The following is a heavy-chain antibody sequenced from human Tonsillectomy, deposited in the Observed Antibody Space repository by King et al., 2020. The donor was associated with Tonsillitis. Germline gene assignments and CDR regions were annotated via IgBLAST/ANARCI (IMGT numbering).Heavy chain of an antibody. Sequence: EVQLVESGGGLVQPGGSLRLSCAASGFTFSSYSMNWVRQAPGKGLEGVSYFSSSSSTIYYVDSVKGRFTISRDNAKNSLYLQMNSLRAEDTAVYYCASSRAGTTRWFDPWGQGTLVTVSS. CDR2: FSSSSSTI. D-gene: IGHD1-7*01. V-gene: IGHV3-48*01. CDR3: ASSRAGTTRWFDP. CDR1: GFTFSSYS. J-gene: IGHJ5*02.